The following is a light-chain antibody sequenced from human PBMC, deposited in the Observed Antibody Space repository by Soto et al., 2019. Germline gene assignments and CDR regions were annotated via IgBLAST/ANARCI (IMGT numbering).Light chain of an antibody. Sequence: QSALTQPASVSGSPGQSITISCTGTSSDVGGYNYVSWYQQHPGKAPKLMIYEVSNRPSGGSNRFSGSKSGNTASLTISGLQAEDEADYYCSSYTSSSTRVFGGGTTLTVL. CDR3: SSYTSSSTRV. V-gene: IGLV2-14*01. CDR1: SSDVGGYNY. J-gene: IGLJ3*02. CDR2: EVS.